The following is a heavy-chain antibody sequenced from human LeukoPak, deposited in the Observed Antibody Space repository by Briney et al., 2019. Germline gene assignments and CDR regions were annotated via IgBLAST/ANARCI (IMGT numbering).Heavy chain of an antibody. Sequence: GGSLRLSCAASGFTFSSYSMNWVRQAPGKGLEWVSSISTSNSYIYYADSVKGRFTISRDNAKNSLYLQMNSLRAEDTAVYFCAGHLVAAPGPDFDYWGQGTLVTASS. J-gene: IGHJ4*02. V-gene: IGHV3-21*01. CDR2: ISTSNSYI. D-gene: IGHD6-13*01. CDR1: GFTFSSYS. CDR3: AGHLVAAPGPDFDY.